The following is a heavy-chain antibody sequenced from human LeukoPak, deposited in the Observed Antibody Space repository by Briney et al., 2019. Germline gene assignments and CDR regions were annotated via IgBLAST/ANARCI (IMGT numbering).Heavy chain of an antibody. CDR2: IIPIFGTA. D-gene: IGHD3-22*01. J-gene: IGHJ4*02. Sequence: ASVKVSCKASGGTFSSYAISWVRQAPGQGLEWMGGIIPIFGTANYAQKFQGRVTITADKSTSTAYMELSSLRSEDTAVYYCARESVNDSSGYYCDYWGQGTLVTVSS. CDR3: ARESVNDSSGYYCDY. CDR1: GGTFSSYA. V-gene: IGHV1-69*06.